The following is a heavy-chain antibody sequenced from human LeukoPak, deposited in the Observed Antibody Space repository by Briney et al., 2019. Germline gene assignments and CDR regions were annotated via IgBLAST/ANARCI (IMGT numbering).Heavy chain of an antibody. J-gene: IGHJ4*02. CDR2: ISSSSSTI. CDR1: GFTFSSYS. CDR3: ARVITNGSPAGY. Sequence: PGGSLRLSCAASGFTFSSYSMNWVRQATGKALECVSYISSSSSTIYYADSVKGRFTISRDNEKHSLYLKMNSLRDEDTAVYYCARVITNGSPAGYWGQGTLVTVSS. V-gene: IGHV3-48*02. D-gene: IGHD3-22*01.